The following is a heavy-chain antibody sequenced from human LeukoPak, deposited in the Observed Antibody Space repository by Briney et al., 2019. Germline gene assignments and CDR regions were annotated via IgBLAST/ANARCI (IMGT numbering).Heavy chain of an antibody. D-gene: IGHD3-10*01. V-gene: IGHV3-9*01. CDR2: ISWNSGSI. J-gene: IGHJ4*02. Sequence: GRSLRLSCAASGFTFDDYAMHWVRRAPGKGLEWVSGISWNSGSIGYADSVKGRFTISRDNAKNSLYLQMNSLRAEDTALYYCAKVALWFGDAWYFDYWGQGTLVTVSS. CDR3: AKVALWFGDAWYFDY. CDR1: GFTFDDYA.